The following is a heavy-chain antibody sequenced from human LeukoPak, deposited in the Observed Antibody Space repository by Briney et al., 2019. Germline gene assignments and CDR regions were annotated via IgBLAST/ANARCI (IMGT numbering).Heavy chain of an antibody. CDR3: VRQPDSGRYGFDH. J-gene: IGHJ4*02. CDR1: GFTFKDYD. Sequence: GGSLRLSCVVPGFTFKDYDIHWVRQTTGKGLEWVSAIGSGGYTYYADSVRGRFTISREDAETSLSLQMNNLRAEDTAVYYCVRQPDSGRYGFDHWGQGTLVTASS. CDR2: IGSGGYT. D-gene: IGHD1-26*01. V-gene: IGHV3-13*01.